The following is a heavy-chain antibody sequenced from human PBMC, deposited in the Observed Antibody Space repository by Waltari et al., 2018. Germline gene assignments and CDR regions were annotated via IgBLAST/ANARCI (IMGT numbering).Heavy chain of an antibody. D-gene: IGHD4-4*01. V-gene: IGHV3-23*01. J-gene: IGHJ4*02. Sequence: EVHLLESGGDLVHPGGSLRLSCAASRFPFSHYAMNWVRQAPGGGLEWGARVGGDGAAPSYGDSVKGRFTISRDNSKTTRYLQMNSLRVEDTAVYYCATLYSDYADYWGQGTLVTVSS. CDR2: VGGDGAAP. CDR3: ATLYSDYADY. CDR1: RFPFSHYA.